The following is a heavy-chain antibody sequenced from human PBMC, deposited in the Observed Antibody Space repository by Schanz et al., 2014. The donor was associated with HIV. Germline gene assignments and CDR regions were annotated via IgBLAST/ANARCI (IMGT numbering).Heavy chain of an antibody. CDR2: ISPYTGYT. D-gene: IGHD4-4*01. V-gene: IGHV1-18*01. J-gene: IGHJ2*01. Sequence: QVQLVQSGGEVKKPGASVRVSCKASGYTFTKYYINWVRQAPGQGLEWMGLISPYTGYTNYAQKFQGRVTMTTDTSTSTTYLELSSLRSEDTAVYYCASQYSNYDSSRRYHWYFDLWGRGTLVTVSS. CDR3: ASQYSNYDSSRRYHWYFDL. CDR1: GYTFTKYY.